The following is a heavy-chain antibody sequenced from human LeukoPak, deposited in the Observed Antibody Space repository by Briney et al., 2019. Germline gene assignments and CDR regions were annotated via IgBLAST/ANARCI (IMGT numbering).Heavy chain of an antibody. D-gene: IGHD3-10*01. CDR1: GYTFTSYA. CDR2: INAGNGNT. CDR3: ARGGQIEDMVRGVIIASGNAFDI. Sequence: ASVKVSCKASGYTFTSYAMHWVRQAPGQRLEWMGWINAGNGNTKYSQKFQGRVTITRDTSASTAYMELSSLRSEDTAVYYCARGGQIEDMVRGVIIASGNAFDIWGQGTMVTVSS. V-gene: IGHV1-3*01. J-gene: IGHJ3*02.